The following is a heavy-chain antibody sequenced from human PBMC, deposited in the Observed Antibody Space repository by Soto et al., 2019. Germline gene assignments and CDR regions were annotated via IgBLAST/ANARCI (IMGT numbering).Heavy chain of an antibody. CDR2: IIPIFGTA. CDR1: GGTFSSYA. V-gene: IGHV1-69*13. CDR3: ARDGYSNYNLLGYYYGMDV. D-gene: IGHD4-4*01. Sequence: VKVSCKASGGTFSSYAISWVRQAPGQGLEWMGGIIPIFGTANYAQKFQGRVTITADKSTSTAYMELSSLRSEDTAVYYCARDGYSNYNLLGYYYGMDVWGQGTTVTVSS. J-gene: IGHJ6*02.